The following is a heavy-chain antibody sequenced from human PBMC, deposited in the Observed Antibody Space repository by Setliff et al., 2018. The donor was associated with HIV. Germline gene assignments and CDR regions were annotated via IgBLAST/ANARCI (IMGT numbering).Heavy chain of an antibody. V-gene: IGHV3-48*04. D-gene: IGHD3-22*01. J-gene: IGHJ4*02. Sequence: PGGSLRLSCAASGFTLSYYSMNWVRQAPGKGLQWISYIGSGGSPIYYADSVKGRFTISRDNANNSVYLQMNSLRAEDTAVYYCARVRHYYDSSANYYPGYWGQGTLVTVSS. CDR3: ARVRHYYDSSANYYPGY. CDR2: IGSGGSPI. CDR1: GFTLSYYS.